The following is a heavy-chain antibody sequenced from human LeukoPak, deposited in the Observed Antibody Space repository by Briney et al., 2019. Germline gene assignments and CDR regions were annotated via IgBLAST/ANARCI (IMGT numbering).Heavy chain of an antibody. Sequence: GGSLRLSCRASGSPFEALWVLWLRGARGKGLELVANINADGSDKYFMDSVKGRFSISRDNANNRLYLQMTSLRAEDTAVYYCMPGRGYWGQGTLVAVSS. CDR1: GSPFEALW. CDR2: INADGSDK. CDR3: MPGRGY. V-gene: IGHV3-7*01. J-gene: IGHJ4*02. D-gene: IGHD2-8*02.